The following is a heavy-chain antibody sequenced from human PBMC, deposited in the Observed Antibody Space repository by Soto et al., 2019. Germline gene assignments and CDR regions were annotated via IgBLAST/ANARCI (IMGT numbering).Heavy chain of an antibody. J-gene: IGHJ6*02. CDR2: IYYSGTT. CDR1: GGSISSNGFY. D-gene: IGHD4-17*01. V-gene: IGHV4-31*03. CDR3: ARDRLRAVTTADGMDV. Sequence: SETLSLTCTVSGGSISSNGFYWTWIRQRPGKGLEWIGFIYYSGTTYYNPSLKSRLTISVDTSKNQFSLRLTSATAADTAVYYCARDRLRAVTTADGMDVWGQGTTVTVSS.